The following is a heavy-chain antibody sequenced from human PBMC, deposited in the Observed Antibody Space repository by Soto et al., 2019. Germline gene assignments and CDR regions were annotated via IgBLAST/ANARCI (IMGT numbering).Heavy chain of an antibody. D-gene: IGHD2-2*02. J-gene: IGHJ4*02. CDR1: GFTFSDYY. CDR2: ISSSGSTI. V-gene: IGHV3-11*01. CDR3: AREEVVVPAAIHIFDY. Sequence: GGSLRLSCAASGFTFSDYYMSWIRQAPGKGLEWVSYISSSGSTIYYADSVKGRFTISRDNAKNSLYLQMNSLRAEDTAVYYCAREEVVVPAAIHIFDYWGQGTLVTVSS.